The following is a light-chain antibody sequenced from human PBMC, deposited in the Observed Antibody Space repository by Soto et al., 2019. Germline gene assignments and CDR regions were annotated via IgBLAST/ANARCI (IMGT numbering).Light chain of an antibody. CDR1: QSVSSTY. Sequence: IVLTQSPGTLSLSPGEIATLSCRASQSVSSTYLAWYQRKPGQAPRLLIYDASSRATGIPDKFSGSGSGTDFSLTISRLEPEDSAVYYCQQYGKSPGFFTFGPGTKVDIK. V-gene: IGKV3-20*01. J-gene: IGKJ3*01. CDR2: DAS. CDR3: QQYGKSPGFFT.